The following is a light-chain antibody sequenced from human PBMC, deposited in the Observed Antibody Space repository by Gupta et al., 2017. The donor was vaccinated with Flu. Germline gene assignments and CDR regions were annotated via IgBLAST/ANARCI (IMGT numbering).Light chain of an antibody. CDR3: VAWDASVIGYV. V-gene: IGLV1-47*01. CDR2: NYV. J-gene: IGLJ1*01. CDR1: SANVGSDN. Sequence: TNSWSGSSANVGSDNVYWYPQLPGQAPNLLIYNYVQWHSAAPARFSASNSATSAALAISRLRAEDGADYYCVAWDASVIGYVFGAGTKVTVL.